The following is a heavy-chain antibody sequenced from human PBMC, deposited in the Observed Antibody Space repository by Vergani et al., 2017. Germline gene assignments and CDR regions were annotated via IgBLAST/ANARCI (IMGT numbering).Heavy chain of an antibody. Sequence: EVQLVESGGGLVQPGGSLRLSCAASGFTVSSNYMSWVRQAPGKGLEWVSVIYSGGSTYYADSVKGRFTISRDNSKNTLYLQMNSLRAEDTAVYYCARGSIAARGRGGYWGQGTLVTVSS. V-gene: IGHV3-66*01. D-gene: IGHD6-13*01. J-gene: IGHJ4*02. CDR2: IYSGGST. CDR1: GFTVSSNY. CDR3: ARGSIAARGRGGY.